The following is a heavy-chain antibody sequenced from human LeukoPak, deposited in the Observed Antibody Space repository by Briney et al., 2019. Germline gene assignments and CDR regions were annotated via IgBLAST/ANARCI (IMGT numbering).Heavy chain of an antibody. J-gene: IGHJ4*02. V-gene: IGHV3-15*01. D-gene: IGHD3-9*01. CDR2: IKSKTDGGTT. CDR3: TTVTYYDILTGTFYFDY. Sequence: GGSLRLSCAASGFTFSNAWMSWVRQAPGKGLEWVGRIKSKTDGGTTDYAAPVKGRFTISRDDSKTTLYLQMNSLKAEDTAVYYCTTVTYYDILTGTFYFDYWGQGTLVTVSS. CDR1: GFTFSNAW.